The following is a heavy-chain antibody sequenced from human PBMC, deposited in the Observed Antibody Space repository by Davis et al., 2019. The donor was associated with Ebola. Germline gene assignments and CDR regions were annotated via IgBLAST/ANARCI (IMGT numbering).Heavy chain of an antibody. J-gene: IGHJ4*02. Sequence: MPSETLSLTCTVSGCSINRGFTWGWIRQPPGKGLEWIGSIYHSGITNYSPSLKSRVTISADTSKNQFSLRLKSVTAADTAMYYCARDYVYWGQGILVTVSS. CDR3: ARDYVY. V-gene: IGHV4-38-2*02. CDR2: IYHSGIT. CDR1: GCSINRGFT. D-gene: IGHD2-8*01.